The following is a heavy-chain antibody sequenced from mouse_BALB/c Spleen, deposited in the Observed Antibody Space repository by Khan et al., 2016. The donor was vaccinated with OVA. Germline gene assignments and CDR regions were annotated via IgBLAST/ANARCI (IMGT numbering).Heavy chain of an antibody. CDR2: INTHSGVP. J-gene: IGHJ4*01. CDR1: GYTFTTAG. V-gene: IGHV9-4*02. Sequence: QIQLVQSGPELKKPGETVRISCKASGYTFTTAGMQWVQKMPGKGLKWIGWINTHSGVPKYAEDFKGRFAFSLETSASTVYLQITNLKNEDEATYFCARGGAAFYRNDGGAMDYWGQGTSVTVSS. D-gene: IGHD2-14*01. CDR3: ARGGAAFYRNDGGAMDY.